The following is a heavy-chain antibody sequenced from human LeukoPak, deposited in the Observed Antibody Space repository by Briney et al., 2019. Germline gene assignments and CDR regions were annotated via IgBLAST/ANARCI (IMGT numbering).Heavy chain of an antibody. CDR2: ISSSSSTI. CDR1: GFTFSSYA. V-gene: IGHV3-48*01. Sequence: GGSLRLSCAASGFTFSSYAMSWVRQAPGKGLEWVSAISSSSSTIYYADSVKGRFTISRDNAKNSLYLQMNSLRAEDTAVYYCARDPGVTWGQGTLVTVSS. J-gene: IGHJ5*02. CDR3: ARDPGVT.